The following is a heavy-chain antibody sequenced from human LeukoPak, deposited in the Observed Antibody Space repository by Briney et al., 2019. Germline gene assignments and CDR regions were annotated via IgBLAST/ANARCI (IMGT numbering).Heavy chain of an antibody. CDR1: GFTFSIYS. CDR3: AREEVFITGTTAAFDI. Sequence: GGSLRLSCAASGFTFSIYSMNWVRQAPGKGLEWVSFISYNGDTILYADSVKGRFTISRDNAKNSLYLQMNSLRAEDTAVYYCAREEVFITGTTAAFDIWGQGTMVTVSS. J-gene: IGHJ3*02. CDR2: ISYNGDTI. D-gene: IGHD1-7*01. V-gene: IGHV3-48*04.